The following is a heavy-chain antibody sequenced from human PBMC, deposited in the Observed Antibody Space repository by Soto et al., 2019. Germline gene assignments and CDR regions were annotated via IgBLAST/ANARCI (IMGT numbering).Heavy chain of an antibody. V-gene: IGHV3-21*01. D-gene: IGHD2-2*01. Sequence: EVQLVESGGGLVKPGGSLRLSCAASGFTFSSYSMNWVRQAPGKGLEWVSSISSSSSYIYYADSVKGRFTISRDNAKNSLYLQINSLRAEDTAVYYFAREVIVVVPAATRGGDYYYYYMDVWGKGTTVTVSS. CDR3: AREVIVVVPAATRGGDYYYYYMDV. CDR2: ISSSSSYI. CDR1: GFTFSSYS. J-gene: IGHJ6*03.